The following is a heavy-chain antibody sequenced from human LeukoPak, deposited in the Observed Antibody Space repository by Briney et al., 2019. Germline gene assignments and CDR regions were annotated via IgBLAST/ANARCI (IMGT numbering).Heavy chain of an antibody. CDR1: GGSISSYY. CDR2: IYYSGST. Sequence: PSETLSLTCTVSGGSISSYYWSWIRQPPGKGLEWIGHIYYSGSTNYNPSLKSRVTISVDTSKNQFSLKLSSVTAADTAVYYCARGVTTVSYYYMDVWGKGTTVTVSS. V-gene: IGHV4-59*01. CDR3: ARGVTTVSYYYMDV. J-gene: IGHJ6*03. D-gene: IGHD4-11*01.